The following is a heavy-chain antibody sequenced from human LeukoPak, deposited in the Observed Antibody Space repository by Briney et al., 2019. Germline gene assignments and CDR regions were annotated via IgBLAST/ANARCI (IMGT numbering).Heavy chain of an antibody. CDR2: INTVTNAI. V-gene: IGHV3-48*01. J-gene: IGHJ4*02. Sequence: GGSLRLSCATSGFSFSSYTMNWVRQAPGKGLEWISHINTVTNAIYYADSVKGRFTMSRGSAKNSVFLQMNSLRADDTAVYYCARARGGGSHDDFDYWGQGTLVTVSS. CDR1: GFSFSSYT. CDR3: ARARGGGSHDDFDY. D-gene: IGHD1-1*01.